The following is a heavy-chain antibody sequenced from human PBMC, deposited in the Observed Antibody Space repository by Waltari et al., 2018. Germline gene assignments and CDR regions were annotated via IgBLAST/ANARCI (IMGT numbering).Heavy chain of an antibody. V-gene: IGHV3-33*01. J-gene: IGHJ4*02. CDR1: GVTFSSYG. CDR3: ARDRYYYDSSGYVDY. Sequence: QVQLVESGGGVVQPGRSLRLSCEASGVTFSSYGMHWFRQAPGKGLEWVAVIWYDGSNKYYADSVKGRFTISRDNSKNTLYLQMNSLRAEDTAVYYCARDRYYYDSSGYVDYWGQGTLVTVSS. CDR2: IWYDGSNK. D-gene: IGHD3-22*01.